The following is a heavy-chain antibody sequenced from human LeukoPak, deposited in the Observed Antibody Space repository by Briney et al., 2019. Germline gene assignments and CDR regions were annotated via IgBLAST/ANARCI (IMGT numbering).Heavy chain of an antibody. CDR2: VESDASRT. Sequence: GGSLRLSCVASGCTLSDHWMYWVRQGPSRGLAHVSRVESDASRTTYADSVKGRFTISRDDAKNTMYLQMNSLRVEDTAVYYCVKGGHKLDIQTTHYYYGLDVWGQGTTVAVS. D-gene: IGHD5-12*01. CDR1: GCTLSDHW. J-gene: IGHJ6*02. V-gene: IGHV3-74*03. CDR3: VKGGHKLDIQTTHYYYGLDV.